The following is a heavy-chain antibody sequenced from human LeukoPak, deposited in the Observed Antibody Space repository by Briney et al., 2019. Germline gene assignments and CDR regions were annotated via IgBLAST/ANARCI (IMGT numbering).Heavy chain of an antibody. CDR1: GGSISSGGYY. V-gene: IGHV4-31*03. Sequence: PSETLSLTCTVSGGSISSGGYYWSWIRQHPGKGLEWIGYIYYSGSTYYNPSLKSRVTISVDTSKNQFSLKLSSVTAADTAVYYCARGTHYYDSSGPLDWGQGTLVTVSS. CDR2: IYYSGST. J-gene: IGHJ4*02. D-gene: IGHD3-22*01. CDR3: ARGTHYYDSSGPLD.